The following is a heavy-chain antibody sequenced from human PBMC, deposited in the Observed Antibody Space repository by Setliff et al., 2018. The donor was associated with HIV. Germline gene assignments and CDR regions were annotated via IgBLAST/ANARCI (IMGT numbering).Heavy chain of an antibody. CDR3: ARHTRAGDFDY. CDR2: IYYSGRT. Sequence: PSETLSLTCTVSGGSISTSRDCWDWIRQPPGKGLEWIGSIYYSGRTYYHPSLKSRVTISVDTSKNQFYLRLTSVTAADTAVYYCARHTRAGDFDYWGQGTLVTVSS. CDR1: GGSISTSRDC. J-gene: IGHJ4*02. D-gene: IGHD3-10*01. V-gene: IGHV4-39*01.